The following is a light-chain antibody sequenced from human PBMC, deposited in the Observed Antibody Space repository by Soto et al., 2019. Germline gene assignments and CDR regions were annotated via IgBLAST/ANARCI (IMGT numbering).Light chain of an antibody. Sequence: QSALTQPASVSGSPGQSITISCTGTSSDVGGYNYVSWYQQHPSKAPKLMIFEVSSRPSGVSYRFSGSKSGNTASLTISGLQAEDEADYYCSSYTSSSTLYVFGSGTKVTVL. CDR1: SSDVGGYNY. J-gene: IGLJ1*01. V-gene: IGLV2-14*01. CDR2: EVS. CDR3: SSYTSSSTLYV.